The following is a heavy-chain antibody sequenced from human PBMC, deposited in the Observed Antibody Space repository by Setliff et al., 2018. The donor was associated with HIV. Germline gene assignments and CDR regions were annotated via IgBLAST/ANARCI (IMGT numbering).Heavy chain of an antibody. CDR2: IYSGGST. CDR3: ARTTVVTLLDY. CDR1: GFTVSSNY. Sequence: GGSLRLSCAASGFTVSSNYMSWVRQAPGKGLEWVSVIYSGGSTYYADSVKGRFTISRDNSKNTLYLQMNSLRAEDTAVYYCARTTVVTLLDYCGQGTLVTVSS. D-gene: IGHD4-17*01. J-gene: IGHJ4*02. V-gene: IGHV3-66*02.